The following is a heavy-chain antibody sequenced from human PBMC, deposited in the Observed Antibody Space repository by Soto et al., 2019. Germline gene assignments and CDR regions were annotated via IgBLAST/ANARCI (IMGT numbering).Heavy chain of an antibody. D-gene: IGHD3-22*01. Sequence: EVQLVESGGGLIQPGGSLRLSCAASGFTFSSNDMNWVRQAPGKGLEWVSLIYSGGSTYYADSVKGRFTISRDNSKNTWYLQMSSLRAEDTAVDYCATSPLLPGAPWGQGTMVTVSS. CDR1: GFTFSSND. CDR2: IYSGGST. V-gene: IGHV3-53*01. CDR3: ATSPLLPGAP. J-gene: IGHJ3*01.